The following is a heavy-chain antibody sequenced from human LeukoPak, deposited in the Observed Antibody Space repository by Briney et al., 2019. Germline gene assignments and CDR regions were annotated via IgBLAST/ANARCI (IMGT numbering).Heavy chain of an antibody. Sequence: PSETLSLTCTVSGGSISSSNYYWGCLRQPPGKGLEWLGSIYYSGATFYNPSLKSRVTISVDTSKNQFSLKLGSVTAADTGVYYFGTWGNGKTFDNWGQGTLVTVSS. CDR2: IYYSGAT. CDR3: GTWGNGKTFDN. J-gene: IGHJ4*02. V-gene: IGHV4-39*07. D-gene: IGHD2-8*01. CDR1: GGSISSSNYY.